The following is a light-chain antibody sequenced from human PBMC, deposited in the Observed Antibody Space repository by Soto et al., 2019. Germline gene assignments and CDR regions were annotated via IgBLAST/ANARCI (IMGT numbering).Light chain of an antibody. CDR2: DNN. V-gene: IGLV1-51*01. Sequence: HSVERQPPSVCAAPGQKVTISCSGSSSNIGNNYVSWYQQLSGTAPKLLIYDNNKRPSGIPDRFSGSKSGTSATLGITGLQTGDEADYYCGTWDSSLSDYVFGTGTKVTVL. CDR3: GTWDSSLSDYV. CDR1: SSNIGNNY. J-gene: IGLJ1*01.